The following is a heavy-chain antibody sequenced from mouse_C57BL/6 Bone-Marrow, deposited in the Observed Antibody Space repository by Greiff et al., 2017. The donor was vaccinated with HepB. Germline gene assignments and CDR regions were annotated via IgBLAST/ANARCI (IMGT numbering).Heavy chain of an antibody. CDR3: ARDRGY. D-gene: IGHD3-1*01. CDR2: ISYDGSN. Sequence: EVQLQQSGPGLVKPSQSLSLTCSVTGYSITSGYYWNWIRQFPGNKLEWMGYISYDGSNNYNPSLKNRISITRDTSKNQFFLKLNSVTTEDTATYYCARDRGYWGQGTTLTVSS. J-gene: IGHJ2*01. CDR1: GYSITSGYY. V-gene: IGHV3-6*01.